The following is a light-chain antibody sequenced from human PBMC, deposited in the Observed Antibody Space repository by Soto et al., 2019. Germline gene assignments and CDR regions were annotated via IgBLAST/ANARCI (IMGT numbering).Light chain of an antibody. CDR1: QGSSDY. J-gene: IGKJ4*01. Sequence: DIQLTQSPSFLSASVGDRVTISCRARQGSSDYLAWYQQKPGKAPKLLIYVASTLQSGVPSRFSGGATGTEFTLSISSLQPEDFATYFCQQFNTYPLTFGGGTKLEIK. CDR3: QQFNTYPLT. CDR2: VAS. V-gene: IGKV1-9*01.